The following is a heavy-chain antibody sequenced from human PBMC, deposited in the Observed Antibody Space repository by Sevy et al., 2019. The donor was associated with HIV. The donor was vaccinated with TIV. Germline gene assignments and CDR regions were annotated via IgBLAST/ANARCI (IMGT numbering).Heavy chain of an antibody. V-gene: IGHV3-23*01. CDR2: FSFGCGRI. CDR1: GFNFNIYS. D-gene: IGHD2-8*01. J-gene: IGHJ4*02. CDR3: AREGCTRPHDH. Sequence: GGSLRLSCVPSGFNFNIYSMSWVRQAPGKGLEWVSTFSFGCGRINHADSVQGRFTMSRDDSKKTVYLEMNSLRAEDTAVYYCAREGCTRPHDHWGQGTLVTVSS.